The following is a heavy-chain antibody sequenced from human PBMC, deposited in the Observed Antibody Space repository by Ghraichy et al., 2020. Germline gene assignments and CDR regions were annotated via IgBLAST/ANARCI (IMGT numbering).Heavy chain of an antibody. Sequence: GESLNISCAASGFTFSSYAMSWVRQAPGKGLEWVSAISGSGGSTYYADSVKGRFTISRDNSKNTLYLQMNSLRAEDTAVYYCAKARPAFWDFDIWGQGTMVTVSS. CDR2: ISGSGGST. J-gene: IGHJ3*02. CDR1: GFTFSSYA. CDR3: AKARPAFWDFDI. D-gene: IGHD3-16*01. V-gene: IGHV3-23*01.